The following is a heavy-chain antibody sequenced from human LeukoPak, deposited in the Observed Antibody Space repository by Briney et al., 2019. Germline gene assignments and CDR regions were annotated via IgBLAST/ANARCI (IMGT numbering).Heavy chain of an antibody. D-gene: IGHD3-9*01. J-gene: IGHJ4*02. CDR3: ARIRGNVLTGLRFDY. V-gene: IGHV2-70*01. CDR2: IDWDDDK. Sequence: SGPTLVNPTQTLTLTCTFSGFSLSTSGMCVSWIRQPPGKALEWLALIDWDDDKYYSTSLKTRLTISKDTSKNQVVLTLTNMDPVDTGTYYCARIRGNVLTGLRFDYWGQGTLVTVSS. CDR1: GFSLSTSGMC.